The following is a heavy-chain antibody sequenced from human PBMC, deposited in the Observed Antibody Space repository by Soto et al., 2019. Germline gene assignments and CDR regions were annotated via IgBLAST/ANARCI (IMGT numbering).Heavy chain of an antibody. J-gene: IGHJ6*04. CDR3: ARNYIGYCSSTSCHYYGMDV. CDR2: IYYSGST. V-gene: IGHV4-59*01. CDR1: GGSISSYY. Sequence: SETLSLTCTVSGGSISSYYWSWIRQPPGKGLEWIGYIYYSGSTNYNPSLKSRVTISVDTSKNQFSLKLSSVTAADTAVYYCARNYIGYCSSTSCHYYGMDVWGEGTTVTVYS. D-gene: IGHD2-2*01.